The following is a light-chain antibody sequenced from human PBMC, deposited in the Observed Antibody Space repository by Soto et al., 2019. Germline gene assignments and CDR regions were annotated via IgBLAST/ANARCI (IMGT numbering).Light chain of an antibody. CDR1: EFISKW. CDR3: QHYNSYLET. CDR2: QAS. V-gene: IGKV1-5*03. Sequence: DIQITQSPSTLSASVGDRVTITCRASEFISKWLAWYQQKPGTAPKLLIYQASSLESGVPSRFSGSGSGTEFTLTITSLQPGDFATYYCQHYNSYLETFGQGTKVEIK. J-gene: IGKJ1*01.